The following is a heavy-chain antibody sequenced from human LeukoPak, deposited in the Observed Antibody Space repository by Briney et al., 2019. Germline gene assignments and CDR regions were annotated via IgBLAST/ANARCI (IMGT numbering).Heavy chain of an antibody. CDR3: ARLERGYSYGYGANYYYYYYMDV. CDR1: GYTFTSYG. D-gene: IGHD5-18*01. V-gene: IGHV1-18*01. Sequence: GASVKVSCKASGYTFTSYGISWVRQAPGQGLEWMGWISAYNGNTNYAQKLQGRVTMTTDTSTSTAYMELRSLRSDDTAVYYCARLERGYSYGYGANYYYYYYMDVWGKGTTVTVSS. J-gene: IGHJ6*03. CDR2: ISAYNGNT.